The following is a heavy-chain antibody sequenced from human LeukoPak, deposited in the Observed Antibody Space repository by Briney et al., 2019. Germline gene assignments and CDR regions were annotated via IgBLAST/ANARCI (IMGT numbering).Heavy chain of an antibody. J-gene: IGHJ6*04. CDR2: IYYSGST. CDR3: ASAQYYDILTGYRATWDV. Sequence: NPSETLSLTYTVSGGSISSSSYYWGWIRQPPGKGLEWIGSIYYSGSTYYNPSLKSRVTISVDTSKNQFSLKLSSVTAADTAVYYCASAQYYDILTGYRATWDVWGKGTTVTVSS. CDR1: GGSISSSSYY. D-gene: IGHD3-9*01. V-gene: IGHV4-39*01.